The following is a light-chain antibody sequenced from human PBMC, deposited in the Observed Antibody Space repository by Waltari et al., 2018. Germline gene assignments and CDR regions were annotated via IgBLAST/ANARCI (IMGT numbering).Light chain of an antibody. Sequence: EMVMTQSPATLPVSPGERPTLTCRASQSVGSKLAWYQQKPGQAPRLLIYGASTRATGIPARFSGSGSGTEFTLTISSLQSEDFAVYYCQQYNNWSWTFGQGTKVDFK. CDR3: QQYNNWSWT. V-gene: IGKV3-15*01. J-gene: IGKJ1*01. CDR2: GAS. CDR1: QSVGSK.